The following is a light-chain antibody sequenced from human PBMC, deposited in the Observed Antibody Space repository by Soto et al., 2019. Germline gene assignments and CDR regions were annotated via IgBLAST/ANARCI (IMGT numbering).Light chain of an antibody. Sequence: EIVLTQSPGTLSLSPGERATLSCRASQSVGYLAWYQQKPGQAPRLLIYGASSRATAIPDRFSGSGSATDFTLTISRLEPEDFAVYYCQQYGSSPPYTFGQGTKLEIK. J-gene: IGKJ2*01. V-gene: IGKV3-20*01. CDR2: GAS. CDR1: QSVGY. CDR3: QQYGSSPPYT.